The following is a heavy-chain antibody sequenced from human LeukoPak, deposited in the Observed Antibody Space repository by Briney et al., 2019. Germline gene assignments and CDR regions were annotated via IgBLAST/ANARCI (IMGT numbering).Heavy chain of an antibody. D-gene: IGHD6-13*01. Sequence: KPSETLSLTCTVSGGSISSYYWSWIRPPAPKGLEGVGRMYTSGSTNYNPSLKSRVTMSVYTYKNQFSLKLRSVTAADTGVYYCARDLLAAAGLTNYYYYMDVWGKGTTVTVSS. CDR1: GGSISSYY. CDR3: ARDLLAAAGLTNYYYYMDV. CDR2: MYTSGST. V-gene: IGHV4-4*07. J-gene: IGHJ6*03.